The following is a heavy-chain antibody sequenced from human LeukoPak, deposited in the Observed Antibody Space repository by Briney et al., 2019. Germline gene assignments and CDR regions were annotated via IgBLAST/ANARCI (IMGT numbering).Heavy chain of an antibody. Sequence: ASVKVSCKASGYTFTSHDINWVRQATGQGLEWMGWMNPNSGNTGYAQKFQGRVTMTRNTSISTAYMELSSLRSDDTAMYYCAVSRLRYFDWLMDAFDIWGQGTMVTVSS. J-gene: IGHJ3*02. CDR2: MNPNSGNT. CDR1: GYTFTSHD. V-gene: IGHV1-8*01. D-gene: IGHD3-9*01. CDR3: AVSRLRYFDWLMDAFDI.